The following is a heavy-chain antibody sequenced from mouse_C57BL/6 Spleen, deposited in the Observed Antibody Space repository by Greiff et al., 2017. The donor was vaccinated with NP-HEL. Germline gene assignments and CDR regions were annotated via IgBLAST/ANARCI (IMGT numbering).Heavy chain of an antibody. CDR1: GFNITDDY. D-gene: IGHD1-1*01. CDR2: INPGNGGT. J-gene: IGHJ3*01. CDR3: TTCHYYGSRAY. Sequence: DVKLQESGAELVRPGASVKLSCTASGFNITDDYMHWVKQRPEQGLEWIGCINPGNGGTDYASKFQGKATLTAATSSNTAYLQLSSMTSEDTAVYYCTTCHYYGSRAYWGQGTLVTVSA. V-gene: IGHV14-4*01.